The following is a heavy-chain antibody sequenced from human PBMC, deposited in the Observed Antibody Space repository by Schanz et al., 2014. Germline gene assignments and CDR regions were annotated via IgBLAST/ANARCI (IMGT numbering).Heavy chain of an antibody. J-gene: IGHJ6*02. CDR2: INSDGSTT. CDR3: ARDRQQLVGRIGYYYGMDV. Sequence: VQLVESGGGVVQPGGSLRLSCAASGFTFSSYGMHWVRQAPGKGLVWVSRINSDGSTTIYADSVKGRFTISRDNSKNTLYLQMNSLRAEDTAVYYCARDRQQLVGRIGYYYGMDVWGQGTTVTVSS. V-gene: IGHV3-74*01. CDR1: GFTFSSYG. D-gene: IGHD6-13*01.